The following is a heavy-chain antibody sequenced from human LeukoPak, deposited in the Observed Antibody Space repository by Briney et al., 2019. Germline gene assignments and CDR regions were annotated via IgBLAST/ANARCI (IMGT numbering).Heavy chain of an antibody. J-gene: IGHJ4*02. D-gene: IGHD4-11*01. V-gene: IGHV3-21*01. CDR1: GFTFSSYS. CDR3: ASPLIYDYTNRFSQY. Sequence: PGGSLRLSCAASGFTFSSYSMNWVRQAPGKGLEWVSSISSSSSYIYYADSVKGRFTISRDNSRNTLYLQMNSLRAEDTAVYYCASPLIYDYTNRFSQYWGQGTLVTVSS. CDR2: ISSSSSYI.